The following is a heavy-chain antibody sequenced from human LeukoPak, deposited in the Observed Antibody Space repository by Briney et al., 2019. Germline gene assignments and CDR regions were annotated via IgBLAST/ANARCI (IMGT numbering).Heavy chain of an antibody. CDR3: AKDHLPGIVVADRDY. V-gene: IGHV3-23*01. J-gene: IGHJ4*02. D-gene: IGHD6-19*01. CDR1: GFTFSSYA. Sequence: PGGSLRLSCGASGFTFSSYAMNWVRQAPGKGLEWVSVISGSGGSTYYADSVKGRFTISRDNSKNTLYLQINSLRAEDTAVYYCAKDHLPGIVVADRDYWGQGTLVTVSS. CDR2: ISGSGGST.